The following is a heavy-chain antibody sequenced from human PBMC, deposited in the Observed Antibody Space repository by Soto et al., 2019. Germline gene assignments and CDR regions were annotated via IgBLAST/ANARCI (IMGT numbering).Heavy chain of an antibody. J-gene: IGHJ5*02. V-gene: IGHV3-7*01. CDR1: DFTFTTYW. Sequence: EVQVVESGGDLVQPGGSLRISCAASDFTFTTYWMSWVRQAPGKGLEWLACINQAGRATYYVDSLRGRFTISRDKAKKTLDLKMNSLSIEETAVYYCTRDRSPLRYFGPSSWLVPLGRGTLVTVSS. D-gene: IGHD3-9*01. CDR3: TRDRSPLRYFGPSSWLVP. CDR2: INQAGRAT.